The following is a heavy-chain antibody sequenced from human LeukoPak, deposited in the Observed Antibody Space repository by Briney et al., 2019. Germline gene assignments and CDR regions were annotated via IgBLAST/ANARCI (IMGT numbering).Heavy chain of an antibody. CDR3: AKERSLNGGYSDGYFDH. D-gene: IGHD4-23*01. V-gene: IGHV3-23*01. Sequence: GGSLRLSCAASGFTFSSYAMSWVRQAPGKGLEWVSAISGSGGSTYYADSVKGRFTISRDNSKNTLYLQMNSLRAEDTALYHCAKERSLNGGYSDGYFDHWGQGTLVTVSS. J-gene: IGHJ4*02. CDR2: ISGSGGST. CDR1: GFTFSSYA.